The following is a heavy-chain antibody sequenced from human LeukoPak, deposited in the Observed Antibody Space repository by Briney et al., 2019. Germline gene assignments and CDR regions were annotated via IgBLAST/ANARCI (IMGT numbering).Heavy chain of an antibody. CDR1: GFTFSNYS. Sequence: GGSLRLSCGASGFTFSNYSMNWVRQAPGKGLEWVSYISSSSSTIYYADSVKGRFTISRDNAKNSLYLQMNSLRAEDTAVYYCARGSTYYDSSGQVPFDYWGQGTLVTVSS. J-gene: IGHJ4*02. CDR3: ARGSTYYDSSGQVPFDY. CDR2: ISSSSSTI. D-gene: IGHD3-22*01. V-gene: IGHV3-48*01.